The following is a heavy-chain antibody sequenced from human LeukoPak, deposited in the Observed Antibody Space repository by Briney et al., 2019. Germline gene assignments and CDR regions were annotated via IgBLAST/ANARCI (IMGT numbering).Heavy chain of an antibody. Sequence: PSETLSLTCTVSGGSITGYYWNWIRQPAGQGLEWLGRVYSSGVGNYNPSLTSRVTMSVDTSKNQFSLRLTSLTAADTAVYYCAREEFLHEIDSSGYFVYWGQGTLVTVSS. CDR2: VYSSGVG. V-gene: IGHV4-4*07. CDR1: GGSITGYY. J-gene: IGHJ4*02. CDR3: AREEFLHEIDSSGYFVY. D-gene: IGHD3-22*01.